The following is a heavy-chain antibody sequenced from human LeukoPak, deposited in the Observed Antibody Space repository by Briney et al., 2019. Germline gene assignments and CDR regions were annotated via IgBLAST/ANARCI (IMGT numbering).Heavy chain of an antibody. CDR1: GFTFSSYA. CDR2: ISGSGGST. V-gene: IGHV3-23*01. D-gene: IGHD2-2*01. J-gene: IGHJ4*02. CDR3: AKGYCSSTSCSYYFDY. Sequence: GGSLRLSCAASGFTFSSYAMSWVRQAPGKGLEWVSAISGSGGSTYYADSVKGRFTISRDNSKNTLYLQMNSLRAEDTAVYYCAKGYCSSTSCSYYFDYWGQGTLVTVSS.